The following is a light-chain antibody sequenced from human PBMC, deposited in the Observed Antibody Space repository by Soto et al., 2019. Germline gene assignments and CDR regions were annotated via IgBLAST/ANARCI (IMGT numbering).Light chain of an antibody. Sequence: EIVITQSPSTLSSSPGIIATRSFRGSQSVSSSYLAWYQQKPGLAPRLLIYGASSRATGIPDRFSGSGSGTDFTLTISRLEPEDFAVYYCQQYGSAPPLTFGGVTKVDI. CDR3: QQYGSAPPLT. CDR2: GAS. CDR1: QSVSSSY. J-gene: IGKJ4*01. V-gene: IGKV3-20*01.